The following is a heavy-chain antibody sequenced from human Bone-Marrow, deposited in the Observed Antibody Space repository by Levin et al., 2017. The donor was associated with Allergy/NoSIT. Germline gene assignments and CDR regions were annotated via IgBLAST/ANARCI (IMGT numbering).Heavy chain of an antibody. J-gene: IGHJ5*02. CDR1: GDSINNTNHY. V-gene: IGHV4-61*02. CDR3: ARDEPFNSWHTGWFDP. Sequence: SETLSLTCTVSGDSINNTNHYGRWIRQPAGKGLEWIGRMFAGGAATYNRSLRSRVIIFIDTSKNQFSLKLTFVTAADTAVYYCARDEPFNSWHTGWFDPWGQGALVTVSS. D-gene: IGHD6-13*01. CDR2: MFAGGAA.